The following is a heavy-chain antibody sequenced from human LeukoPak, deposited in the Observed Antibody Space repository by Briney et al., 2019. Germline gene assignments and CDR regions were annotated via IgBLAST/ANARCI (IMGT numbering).Heavy chain of an antibody. J-gene: IGHJ3*01. CDR1: RFAFHNYA. CDR3: GKDPNGNFIGAFDF. D-gene: IGHD4-23*01. CDR2: ISVDGGDI. Sequence: RGFLRLSCAASRFAFHNYAMTWICQAPGRCLEWVSSISVDGGDIKYTDSAKGLFTISRDNSKGTLYLQMDSLRVEDTAVYYCGKDPNGNFIGAFDFWGQGTMVTVSS. V-gene: IGHV3-23*01.